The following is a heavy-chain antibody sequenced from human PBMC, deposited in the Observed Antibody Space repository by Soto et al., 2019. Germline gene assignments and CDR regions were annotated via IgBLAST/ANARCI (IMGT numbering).Heavy chain of an antibody. CDR2: ISSSGNYT. CDR1: GFTFSDCY. V-gene: IGHV3-11*06. D-gene: IGHD1-20*01. CDR3: ARDRWITGTMPPFDY. J-gene: IGHJ4*02. Sequence: GGSLRLSCAASGFTFSDCYMSWIRQAPGKGLEWISYISSSGNYTNYADSVKGRFTISRDNVKNSLYLQMNSLRAEDTAVYYCARDRWITGTMPPFDYWGQGTLVTVS.